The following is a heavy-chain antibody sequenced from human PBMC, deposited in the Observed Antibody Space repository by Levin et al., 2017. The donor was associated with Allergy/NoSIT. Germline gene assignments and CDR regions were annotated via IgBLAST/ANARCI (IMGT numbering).Heavy chain of an antibody. Sequence: SETLSLTCTVSGGSISSSSYYWGWIRQPPGKGLEWIGSIYYSGSTYYNPSLKSRVTISVDTSKNHFSLKLSSVTAADTAVYYCAREETYGGNSGLDYWGQGTLVTVSS. CDR1: GGSISSSSYY. CDR3: AREETYGGNSGLDY. D-gene: IGHD4-23*01. V-gene: IGHV4-39*07. J-gene: IGHJ4*02. CDR2: IYYSGST.